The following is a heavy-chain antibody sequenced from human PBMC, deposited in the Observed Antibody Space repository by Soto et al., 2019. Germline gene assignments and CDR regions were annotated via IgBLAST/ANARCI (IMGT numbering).Heavy chain of an antibody. J-gene: IGHJ6*02. Sequence: GPPVKVSCKASGDTSSNYGVSWVRQAPGQGLEWMGGILPVFGTTTYARNFQGRITITADKSTSTVYMELTSLRSDDTATYYCARDPDEVVGTDYHYYGMDVWDQGATVTVSS. CDR3: ARDPDEVVGTDYHYYGMDV. D-gene: IGHD1-26*01. CDR1: GDTSSNYG. CDR2: ILPVFGTT. V-gene: IGHV1-69*06.